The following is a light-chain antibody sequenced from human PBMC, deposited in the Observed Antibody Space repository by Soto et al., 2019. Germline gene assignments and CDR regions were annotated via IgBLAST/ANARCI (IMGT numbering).Light chain of an antibody. CDR3: QQYYSAPPT. J-gene: IGKJ2*01. V-gene: IGKV4-1*01. CDR2: WAS. Sequence: DIVMTQSPDSLAVSLGERATINCKSSQSVLYSSNNKNYLAWYQQKPGQPPKLLIYWASTRESGVPDRFSGSGSGTDLTRTISSLQAEDVAVYYCQQYYSAPPTFGQGTKLEIK. CDR1: QSVLYSSNNKNY.